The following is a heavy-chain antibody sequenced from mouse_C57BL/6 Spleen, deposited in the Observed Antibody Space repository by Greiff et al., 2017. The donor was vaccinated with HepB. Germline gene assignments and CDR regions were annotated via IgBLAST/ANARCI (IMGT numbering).Heavy chain of an antibody. Sequence: EVQLQQSGPVLVKPGASVKMSCKASGYTFTDYYMNWVKQSHGKSLEWIGVINPYNGGTSYNQKFKGKATLTVDKSSSTAYMELNSLTSEDSAVYYCARSSANYYGSSSFAYWGQGTLVTVSA. CDR3: ARSSANYYGSSSFAY. CDR2: INPYNGGT. J-gene: IGHJ3*01. CDR1: GYTFTDYY. V-gene: IGHV1-19*01. D-gene: IGHD1-1*01.